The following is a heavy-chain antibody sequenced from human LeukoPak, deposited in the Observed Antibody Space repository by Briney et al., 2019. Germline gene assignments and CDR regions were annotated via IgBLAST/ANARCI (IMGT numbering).Heavy chain of an antibody. J-gene: IGHJ4*02. CDR1: GYSFTSYW. CDR2: IYPGDSDT. D-gene: IGHD3-9*01. Sequence: PGESLKISCKVSGYSFTSYWIGWVRQMPGKGLEWMGIIYPGDSDTRYSPSFQGQVTISADKSISTAYLQWSSLKASDTAMYYCARSLLRYFDWLLDPTFDYWGQGTLVTVSS. CDR3: ARSLLRYFDWLLDPTFDY. V-gene: IGHV5-51*01.